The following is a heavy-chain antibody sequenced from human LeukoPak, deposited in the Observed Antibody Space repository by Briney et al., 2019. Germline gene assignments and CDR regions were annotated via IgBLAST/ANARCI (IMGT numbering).Heavy chain of an antibody. Sequence: SETLSLTCTVSGGSISSSSYYWGWIRQPPGKGLEWIGEVHLSGASNYNPSLKSRVNMSIDKSKNQLSLELTSVTAADTAIYYCTRESGAFSPFGFWGQGTLVTVSS. CDR1: GGSISSSSYY. CDR2: VHLSGAS. J-gene: IGHJ4*02. D-gene: IGHD1-26*01. CDR3: TRESGAFSPFGF. V-gene: IGHV4-39*07.